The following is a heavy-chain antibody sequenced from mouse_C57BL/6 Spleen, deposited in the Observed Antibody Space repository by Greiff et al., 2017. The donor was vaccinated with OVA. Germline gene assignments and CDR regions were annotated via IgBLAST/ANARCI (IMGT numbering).Heavy chain of an antibody. V-gene: IGHV5-16*01. CDR1: GFTFSDYY. J-gene: IGHJ1*03. D-gene: IGHD1-1*01. CDR3: ARQVVATGDFDV. Sequence: EVQLQESEGGLVQPGSSMKLSCTASGFTFSDYYMAWVRQVPEKGLEWVANINYDGSSTYYLDSLKSRFIISRDNAKNILYLQMSSLKSEDTATYYCARQVVATGDFDVWGTGTTVTVSS. CDR2: INYDGSST.